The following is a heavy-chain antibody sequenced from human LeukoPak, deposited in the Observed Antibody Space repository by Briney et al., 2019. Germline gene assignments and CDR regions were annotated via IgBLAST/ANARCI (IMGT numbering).Heavy chain of an antibody. V-gene: IGHV4-4*02. CDR3: ARVLMVRGVIITYNWFDP. CDR2: IYHSGST. D-gene: IGHD3-10*01. Sequence: PSETLSLTCAVSGGSISSSNWWSWVRQPPGKGLEWIGEIYHSGSTNYNPSLKSRVTISVDKSKNQFSLKLSSVTAADTAAYYCARVLMVRGVIITYNWFDPWGQGTLVTVSS. CDR1: GGSISSSNW. J-gene: IGHJ5*02.